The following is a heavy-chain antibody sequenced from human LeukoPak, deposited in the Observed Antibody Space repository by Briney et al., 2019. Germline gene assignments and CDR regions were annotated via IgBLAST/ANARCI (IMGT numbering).Heavy chain of an antibody. D-gene: IGHD5-18*01. CDR1: GGSISSYY. Sequence: PSETLSLTCTVSGGSISSYYWSWIRQPPGKGLEWIGYIYYSGSTNYNPSLKRRVTISVDTSKNQFSLKLSSVTAADTAVYYCARLVDTGDAFDIWGQGTMVTVSS. CDR2: IYYSGST. J-gene: IGHJ3*02. CDR3: ARLVDTGDAFDI. V-gene: IGHV4-59*08.